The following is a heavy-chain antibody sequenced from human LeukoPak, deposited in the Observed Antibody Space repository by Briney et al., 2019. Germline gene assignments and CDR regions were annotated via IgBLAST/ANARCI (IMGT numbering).Heavy chain of an antibody. CDR2: INPNSGGT. CDR3: ASHYYDSNVGDAFDI. J-gene: IGHJ3*02. V-gene: IGHV1-2*02. Sequence: ASVKVPCKASGYTFTGYYMHWVRQAPGQGLEWMGWINPNSGGTNYAQKFQGRVTMTRDTSISTAYMELSRLRSDDTAVYYCASHYYDSNVGDAFDIWGQGTMVTVSS. CDR1: GYTFTGYY. D-gene: IGHD3-22*01.